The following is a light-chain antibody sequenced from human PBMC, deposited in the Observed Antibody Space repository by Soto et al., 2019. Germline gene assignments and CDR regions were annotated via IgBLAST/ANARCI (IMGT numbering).Light chain of an antibody. J-gene: IGLJ3*02. Sequence: QLVLTQSPSASAPLGASVKFTCTLSSGHNNYAIAWHQQQPEKGPRYLMKLYSDGSHDKGDGIPDRFSGSSSGAERYLTISSLQSEDEADYYCQTWGTGIRVFGGGTKVTVL. CDR1: SGHNNYA. V-gene: IGLV4-69*01. CDR2: LYSDGSH. CDR3: QTWGTGIRV.